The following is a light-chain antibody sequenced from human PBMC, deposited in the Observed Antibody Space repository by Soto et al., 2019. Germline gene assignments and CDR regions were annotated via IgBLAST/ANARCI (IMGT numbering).Light chain of an antibody. CDR2: GAS. V-gene: IGKV3-15*01. CDR3: QQYYNWPRYT. CDR1: QSVSSN. Sequence: DIVMTQSPATLSVSPGERATLSCRASQSVSSNLAWYQQKPGQAPRLLIYGASTRATDIPARFSGSGSGTEFTLTISSLQSEDFAVYYCQQYYNWPRYTFGQGTKLEIK. J-gene: IGKJ2*01.